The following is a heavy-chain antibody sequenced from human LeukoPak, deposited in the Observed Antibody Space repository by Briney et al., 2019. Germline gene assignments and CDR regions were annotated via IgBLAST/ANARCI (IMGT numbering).Heavy chain of an antibody. CDR2: ISGSGGST. J-gene: IGHJ4*02. CDR3: AKDTPRRITIFRVVTQDY. CDR1: GFTFSSYA. Sequence: GGSLRLSCAASGFTFSSYAMSWVRQAPGKGLEWVSAISGSGGSTYYADSVKGRFTISRDNSKNTLYLQMNSLRAEDTAIYYCAKDTPRRITIFRVVTQDYWGQGTLVTVSS. V-gene: IGHV3-23*01. D-gene: IGHD3-3*01.